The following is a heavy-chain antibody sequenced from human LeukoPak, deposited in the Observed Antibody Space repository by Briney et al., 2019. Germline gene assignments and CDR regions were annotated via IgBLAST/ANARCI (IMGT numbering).Heavy chain of an antibody. D-gene: IGHD6-19*01. V-gene: IGHV4-59*01. Sequence: SETLSLTCTVSGGSINSYYWSWIRQPPGKGLEWIGYIYYSGSTNYNPSLKGRVTISVDTSKNQFSLKLSSVTAADTAVYYCARYPEYSSGYWGQGTLVTVSS. CDR3: ARYPEYSSGY. CDR1: GGSINSYY. CDR2: IYYSGST. J-gene: IGHJ4*02.